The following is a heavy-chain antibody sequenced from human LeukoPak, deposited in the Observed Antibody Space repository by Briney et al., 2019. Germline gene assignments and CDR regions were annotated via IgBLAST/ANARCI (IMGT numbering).Heavy chain of an antibody. CDR2: INPNSGGT. CDR1: RYTFTVCY. J-gene: IGHJ5*02. Sequence: GASVKVSCKASRYTFTVCYMRGERLAPGQGLEWMGWINPNSGGTNYAQKFQGRVTMTRDRSISTAYMELSRLRSDDTAVYYCARGGWSLGYCSSSSRLDWMDPGGQGTLVTVSS. CDR3: ARGGWSLGYCSSSSRLDWMDP. V-gene: IGHV1-2*02. D-gene: IGHD2-2*01.